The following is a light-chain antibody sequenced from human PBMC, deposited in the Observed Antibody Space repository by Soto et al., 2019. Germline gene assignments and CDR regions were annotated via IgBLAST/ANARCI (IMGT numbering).Light chain of an antibody. Sequence: EMVMTQSPATLSVSPGERATLSCRASQSVSSNLAWYQQKPGQAPRLLIYGASTRAIGIPARFSGSGSGTEFTLTISSLQSEDFAVYYCQQYNNWPLYTFGQGTKLEIK. V-gene: IGKV3-15*01. J-gene: IGKJ2*01. CDR3: QQYNNWPLYT. CDR2: GAS. CDR1: QSVSSN.